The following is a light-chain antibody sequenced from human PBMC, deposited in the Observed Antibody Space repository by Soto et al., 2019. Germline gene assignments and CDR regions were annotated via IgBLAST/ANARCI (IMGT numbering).Light chain of an antibody. Sequence: EIVMTQSPVTLSVSPGEGATLSCRASQSVSSNLAWYQQKPGQAPRLLIYGASTRATGIPARFSGSGSGTEFTLTIGSLQSEDFAVYYCQQYNTWPWTFGQGTKVEIK. J-gene: IGKJ1*01. CDR1: QSVSSN. CDR3: QQYNTWPWT. V-gene: IGKV3-15*01. CDR2: GAS.